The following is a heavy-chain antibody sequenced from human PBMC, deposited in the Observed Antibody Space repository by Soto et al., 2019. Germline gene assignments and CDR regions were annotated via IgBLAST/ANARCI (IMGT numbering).Heavy chain of an antibody. CDR2: INHSGST. D-gene: IGHD2-8*02. J-gene: IGHJ4*02. CDR1: GGSFSGYY. Sequence: PSETLSLTCAVYGGSFSGYYWSWIRQPPGKGLEWIGEINHSGSTNYNPSLKSRVTISVDTSKNQFSLKLTSVTAADTAVDYCARDKITGLFDYWGQRTLVTVSS. V-gene: IGHV4-34*01. CDR3: ARDKITGLFDY.